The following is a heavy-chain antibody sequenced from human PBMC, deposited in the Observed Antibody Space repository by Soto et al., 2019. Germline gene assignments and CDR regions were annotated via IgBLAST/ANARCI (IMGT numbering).Heavy chain of an antibody. Sequence: SDTLSLTCTVSGGSISSYYWSWIRQPPGKGLEWIGYIYYSGSTNYNPSLKSRVTISVDTSKNQFSLKLSSVTAADTVVYYCARHEGSSWYVRENYWGQGTLVTVSS. V-gene: IGHV4-59*08. CDR1: GGSISSYY. CDR2: IYYSGST. CDR3: ARHEGSSWYVRENY. J-gene: IGHJ4*02. D-gene: IGHD6-13*01.